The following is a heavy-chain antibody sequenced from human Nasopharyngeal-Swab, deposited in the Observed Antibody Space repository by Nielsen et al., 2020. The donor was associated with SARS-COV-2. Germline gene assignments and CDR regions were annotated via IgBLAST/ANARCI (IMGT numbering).Heavy chain of an antibody. V-gene: IGHV3-30-3*01. CDR3: ASLLTAMANDY. Sequence: GESLKISWAASGVTFSSYAMHWVRQAPGKGLEWVAVISYDGSNKYYADSVKGRFTISRDNSKNTLYLQMNSLRAEDTAVYYCASLLTAMANDYWGQGTLVTVSS. CDR1: GVTFSSYA. J-gene: IGHJ4*02. D-gene: IGHD5-18*01. CDR2: ISYDGSNK.